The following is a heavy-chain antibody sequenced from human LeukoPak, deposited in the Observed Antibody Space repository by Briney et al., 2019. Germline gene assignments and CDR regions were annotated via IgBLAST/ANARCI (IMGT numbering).Heavy chain of an antibody. CDR3: AREKLLGSAFDI. Sequence: KSGGSLRLSCAASGFTFSDYYMSWIRQAPGKGLEWVSYISSSGSTIYYADSVKGRFTISRDNAKNSLYLQMNSLRAEDTAVYYCAREKLLGSAFDIWGQGTMVTVSS. J-gene: IGHJ3*02. CDR1: GFTFSDYY. D-gene: IGHD1-26*01. CDR2: ISSSGSTI. V-gene: IGHV3-11*01.